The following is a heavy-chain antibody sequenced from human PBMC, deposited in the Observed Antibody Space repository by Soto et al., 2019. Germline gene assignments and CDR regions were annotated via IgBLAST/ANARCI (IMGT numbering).Heavy chain of an antibody. D-gene: IGHD6-19*01. CDR1: GESFSGHI. J-gene: IGHJ4*02. Sequence: QVQLQQSGAGLLKPSETLSLTCAVYGESFSGHIWTWIRQTPGKGLQWIGQINHSGSASYNPSLKSRVTLSVHTSNSQFSLELSSGTAADTAVYYCARGLITGSHYSGGWYYFDSWGQGTQVTVSS. CDR3: ARGLITGSHYSGGWYYFDS. V-gene: IGHV4-34*01. CDR2: INHSGSA.